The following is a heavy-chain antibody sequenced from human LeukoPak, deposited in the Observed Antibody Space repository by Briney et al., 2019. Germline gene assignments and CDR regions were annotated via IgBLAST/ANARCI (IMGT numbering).Heavy chain of an antibody. CDR1: GYTFPSYR. Sequence: GASVKVSCKASGYTFPSYRISWVRQAPGQGLEWMGWITAYNGNTKYAPKFQGRVTMTTDTSTSTAYMELRSLRFDDTAVYYCARGAMDDDYGGHYWGQGTLVTVSS. CDR2: ITAYNGNT. D-gene: IGHD4-23*01. J-gene: IGHJ4*02. V-gene: IGHV1-18*01. CDR3: ARGAMDDDYGGHY.